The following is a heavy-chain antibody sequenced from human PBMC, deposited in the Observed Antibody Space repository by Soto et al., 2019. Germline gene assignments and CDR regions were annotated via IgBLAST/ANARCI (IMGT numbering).Heavy chain of an antibody. D-gene: IGHD3-9*01. CDR3: ARVGYDILTGYYPYYYYGMDV. Sequence: QVQLVQSGAEVKKPGASVKVSCQASGYTFTSYGISWVRQAPGQGLEWMGWISAYNGNTNYAQKLQGRVTMTTDTSTSTAYMELRSLRSDDTAVYYCARVGYDILTGYYPYYYYGMDVWGQGTTVTVSS. CDR2: ISAYNGNT. CDR1: GYTFTSYG. V-gene: IGHV1-18*01. J-gene: IGHJ6*02.